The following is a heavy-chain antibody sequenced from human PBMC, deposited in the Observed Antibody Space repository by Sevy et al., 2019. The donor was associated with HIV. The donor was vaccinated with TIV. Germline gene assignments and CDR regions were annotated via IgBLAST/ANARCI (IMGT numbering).Heavy chain of an antibody. D-gene: IGHD6-13*01. V-gene: IGHV3-7*01. J-gene: IGHJ4*02. CDR2: INQEGSVK. CDR1: GFPLNSYW. Sequence: GGSLRLSCAASGFPLNSYWMSWVRQAPGKGLEWVANINQEGSVKYYVDSVKGRFTISRDDSRNSLYLYMNSLRADDTALYYCVRAIAAAGSFWGQGTLVTVSS. CDR3: VRAIAAAGSF.